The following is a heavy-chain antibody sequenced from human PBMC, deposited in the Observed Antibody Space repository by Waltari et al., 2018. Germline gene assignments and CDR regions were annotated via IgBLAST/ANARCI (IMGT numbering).Heavy chain of an antibody. V-gene: IGHV3-33*01. D-gene: IGHD2-15*01. Sequence: QVQLVESGGGVVQPGRSLRLSCAASGFTFSRFGMHWVRQAPGKGVEGVAVIWHDGSNEYHVDSVKGRFTISRDNSKNTLYLQMNSLRAEDSAVYYCASQSTTLFDYWGQGTLVTVSS. CDR2: IWHDGSNE. CDR1: GFTFSRFG. CDR3: ASQSTTLFDY. J-gene: IGHJ4*02.